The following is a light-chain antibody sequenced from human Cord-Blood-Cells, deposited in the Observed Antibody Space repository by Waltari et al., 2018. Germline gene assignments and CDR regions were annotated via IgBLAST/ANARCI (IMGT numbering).Light chain of an antibody. J-gene: IGLJ3*02. V-gene: IGLV3-16*01. CDR1: ALPKKY. Sequence: SYELTQPPSVSVSLGQMARITCSGEALPKKYAYWYQQKPGQFPVLVIYKDCERPSGIPERFSGSSSGTIVTLTIIGVQAEDEADYYCLSADSSGTWVFGGGTKLTVL. CDR3: LSADSSGTWV. CDR2: KDC.